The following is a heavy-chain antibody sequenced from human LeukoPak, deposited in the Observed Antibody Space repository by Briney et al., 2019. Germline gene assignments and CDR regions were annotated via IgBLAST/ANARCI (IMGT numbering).Heavy chain of an antibody. Sequence: GGSLRLSCAASGFTLSSYEMNWVRLAPGQGLEWISYISRTGNSTYYADSVKGRFTISRDSAKNSLYLQMNSLRAEDTAAYYCARGPYSSNWYVDYWGQGTLVTVAS. CDR1: GFTLSSYE. CDR2: ISRTGNST. D-gene: IGHD6-13*01. V-gene: IGHV3-48*03. J-gene: IGHJ4*02. CDR3: ARGPYSSNWYVDY.